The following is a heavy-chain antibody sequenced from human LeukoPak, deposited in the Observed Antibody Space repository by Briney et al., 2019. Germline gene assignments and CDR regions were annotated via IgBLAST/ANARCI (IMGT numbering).Heavy chain of an antibody. V-gene: IGHV4-39*07. CDR2: VYYSGST. CDR1: ADSISRSSYF. J-gene: IGHJ6*03. D-gene: IGHD5-12*01. CDR3: ARDQRSGYSGYDYYYYYYMDV. Sequence: SETLSLTCSVSADSISRSSYFWGWIRQPPGKGLEWIASVYYSGSTYYNPSLKSRVTISVDTSKNQFSLKLSSVTAADTAVYYCARDQRSGYSGYDYYYYYYMDVWGKGTTVTVSS.